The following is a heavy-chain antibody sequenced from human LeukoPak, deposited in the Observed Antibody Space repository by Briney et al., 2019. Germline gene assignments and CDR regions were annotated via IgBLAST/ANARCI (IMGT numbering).Heavy chain of an antibody. V-gene: IGHV3-30*02. J-gene: IGHJ4*02. CDR2: IRDDGSNK. D-gene: IGHD3-22*01. CDR1: GYTFTSYD. CDR3: ASGEMYYYDSSGADY. Sequence: ASGYTFTSYDINWVRQATGQGLEWVTFIRDDGSNKHYADSVKGRFTISRDNAKNSLYLQMNSLRAEDTAVYYCASGEMYYYDSSGADYWGQGTLVTVSS.